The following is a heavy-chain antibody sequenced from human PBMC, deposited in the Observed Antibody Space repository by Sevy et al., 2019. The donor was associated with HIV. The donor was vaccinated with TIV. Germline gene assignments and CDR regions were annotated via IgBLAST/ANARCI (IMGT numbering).Heavy chain of an antibody. V-gene: IGHV3-33*01. Sequence: GGSLRLSCAAAGFTFSSYAMHWVRQAPGKGLEWVAIIWSDGAYQFHGDSVKGRFTIPRDNSKNTLYLQMNSRRVEDTAVYYCARGGYYYDNAAYYGLDSWGQGTLVTVSS. J-gene: IGHJ4*02. CDR1: GFTFSSYA. CDR2: IWSDGAYQ. CDR3: ARGGYYYDNAAYYGLDS. D-gene: IGHD3-22*01.